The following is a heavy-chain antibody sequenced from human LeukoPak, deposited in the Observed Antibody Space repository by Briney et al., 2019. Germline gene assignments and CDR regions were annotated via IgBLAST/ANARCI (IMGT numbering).Heavy chain of an antibody. J-gene: IGHJ5*02. CDR2: ISSDGSGT. D-gene: IGHD2/OR15-2a*01. V-gene: IGHV3-74*01. Sequence: PGGSLRLSSAGSGFTFSRNWMHWVRQAPGKGLVWVSRISSDGSGTTYADSVKGRFTISRDNAKNTLYLQMNSLRAEDTAVYYCATSMGGYNWFDPWGQGTLVTVSS. CDR1: GFTFSRNW. CDR3: ATSMGGYNWFDP.